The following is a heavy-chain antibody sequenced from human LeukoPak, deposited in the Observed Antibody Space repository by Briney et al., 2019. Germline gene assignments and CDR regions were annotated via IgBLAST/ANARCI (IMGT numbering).Heavy chain of an antibody. CDR1: GGSISSGSYY. Sequence: PSETLSLTCTVSGGSISSGSYYWSWIRQPAGKGLEWIGRIYTSGSTNYNPSLKSRVTISVDTSKNQFSLKLSSVTAADTAVYYCARRVRCSGGSCYSYYYYYYMDVWGKGTTVTISS. J-gene: IGHJ6*03. CDR3: ARRVRCSGGSCYSYYYYYYMDV. V-gene: IGHV4-61*02. D-gene: IGHD2-15*01. CDR2: IYTSGST.